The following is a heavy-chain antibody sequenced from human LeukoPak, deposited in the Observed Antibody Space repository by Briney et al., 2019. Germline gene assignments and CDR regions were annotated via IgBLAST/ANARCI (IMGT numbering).Heavy chain of an antibody. CDR1: GYTFTAYY. D-gene: IGHD3-16*01. V-gene: IGHV1-69*05. J-gene: IGHJ3*02. CDR2: IIPIFGTA. Sequence: AASVKVSCKASGYTFTAYYLHWVRQAPGQGLEWMGGIIPIFGTANYAQKFQGRVTITTDESTSTAYMELSSLRSEDTAVYYCARGGALAKDAFDIWGQGTMVTVSS. CDR3: ARGGALAKDAFDI.